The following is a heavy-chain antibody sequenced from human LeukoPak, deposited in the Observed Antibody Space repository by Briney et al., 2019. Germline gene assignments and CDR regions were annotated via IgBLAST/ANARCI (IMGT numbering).Heavy chain of an antibody. CDR2: IYYSGNT. V-gene: IGHV4-39*07. CDR1: GGSISNYY. J-gene: IGHJ3*02. Sequence: PSETLSLTCTVSGGSISNYYWGWIRQAPGKGVEWIGSIYYSGNTYYNSSLKSRVTISLDTSKNQFSLKLSSVTAADTAVYYCARSPNNFGDAFDIWGQGTMVTVSS. CDR3: ARSPNNFGDAFDI. D-gene: IGHD1-1*01.